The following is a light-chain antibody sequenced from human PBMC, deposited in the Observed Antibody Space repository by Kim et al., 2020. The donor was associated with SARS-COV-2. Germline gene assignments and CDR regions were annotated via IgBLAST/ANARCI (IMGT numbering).Light chain of an antibody. Sequence: GQSITTSCTGTSSDVGGYNYVPWYQQHPGKAPKLMIYDVSNRPSGVSNRFSGSKSGNTASLTISGLQAEDEADYYCSSYTSSSTNVFGTGTKVTVL. CDR3: SSYTSSSTNV. V-gene: IGLV2-14*03. CDR1: SSDVGGYNY. CDR2: DVS. J-gene: IGLJ1*01.